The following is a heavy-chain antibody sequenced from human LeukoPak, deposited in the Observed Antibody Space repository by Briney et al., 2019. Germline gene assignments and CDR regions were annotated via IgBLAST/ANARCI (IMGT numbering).Heavy chain of an antibody. Sequence: GGSLRLSCAASGITFGNNWMHWVRQGPGKGLVWISRINSDGGGAIYADSVKGRSTDSRDNAKNTLYLQMNSLRAEDTAVYYCARDVPHNWFDTWGQGTLVTVSS. CDR1: GITFGNNW. V-gene: IGHV3-74*01. J-gene: IGHJ5*02. CDR2: INSDGGGA. CDR3: ARDVPHNWFDT.